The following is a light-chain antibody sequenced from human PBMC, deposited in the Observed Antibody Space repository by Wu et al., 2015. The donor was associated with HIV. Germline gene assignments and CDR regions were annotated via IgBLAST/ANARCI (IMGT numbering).Light chain of an antibody. Sequence: DIHLTQSPSFLSASVGDGVTITCRASQGISSYLAWYQQKPGKAPKLLIYAASTLQSGVPSRFSGSGSGTEFTLTISSLQPDDFATYYCQQYHTYSRTFGQGTKVEIK. J-gene: IGKJ1*01. CDR3: QQYHTYSRT. CDR2: AAS. V-gene: IGKV1-9*01. CDR1: QGISSY.